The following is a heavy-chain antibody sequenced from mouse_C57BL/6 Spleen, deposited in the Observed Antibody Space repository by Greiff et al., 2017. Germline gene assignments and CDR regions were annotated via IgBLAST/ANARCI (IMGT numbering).Heavy chain of an antibody. CDR1: GFTFSSYG. D-gene: IGHD4-1*01. J-gene: IGHJ2*01. CDR3: ARLGEGYYFDD. Sequence: EVKLMESGGDLVKPGGSLKLSCAASGFTFSSYGMSWVRQTPDKRLEWVATISSGGSYTYYPDSVKGRFTISRDNAKNTLYLQMSSLKSEDTAIYYCARLGEGYYFDDWGQGTTLTVSS. CDR2: ISSGGSYT. V-gene: IGHV5-6*01.